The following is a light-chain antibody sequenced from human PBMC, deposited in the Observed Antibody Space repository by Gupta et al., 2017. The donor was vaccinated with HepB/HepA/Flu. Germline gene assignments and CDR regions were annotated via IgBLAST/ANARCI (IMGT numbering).Light chain of an antibody. CDR3: QQEGKSPWT. V-gene: IGKV3-20*01. CDR1: QSISSSY. J-gene: IGKJ1*01. Sequence: EIVLTQSPGTRSLSPGERATLSCRASQSISSSYLAWYQQKPGQAPRLLIYGASSRAAGVPDRFSGSGSGIDFSLTISRLEPEDFAVYFCQQEGKSPWTFGQGTKVEI. CDR2: GAS.